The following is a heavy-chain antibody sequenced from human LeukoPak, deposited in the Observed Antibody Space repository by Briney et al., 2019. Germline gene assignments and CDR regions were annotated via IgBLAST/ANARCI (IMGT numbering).Heavy chain of an antibody. CDR2: IKQDGSEI. D-gene: IGHD2-8*01. V-gene: IGHV3-7*01. Sequence: PGWSLRLSCAASGFTFSSYWMSWVRQASGEGLGWVANIKQDGSEIYYVDSVKGRFTISRDNAKNSLYLQMNSLRAEDTAVYYCARVGMVYAITYFDYWGQGTLVTVSS. CDR1: GFTFSSYW. CDR3: ARVGMVYAITYFDY. J-gene: IGHJ4*02.